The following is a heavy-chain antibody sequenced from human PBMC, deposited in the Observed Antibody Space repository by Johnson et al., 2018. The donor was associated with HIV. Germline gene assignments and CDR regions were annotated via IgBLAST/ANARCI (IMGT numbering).Heavy chain of an antibody. J-gene: IGHJ3*01. V-gene: IGHV3-30*04. D-gene: IGHD4-17*01. Sequence: QVQLVESGGGLVQPGRSLGLSCAASGFSFSSYSMHWVRQAPGKGLEWVASFSYDGSTKDYADSVKGRFTISRDNTKNSLHLQMNSLRAEETAVYYCARDATPGGGAYVGDAFDLWGQGTMVAVSS. CDR2: FSYDGSTK. CDR3: ARDATPGGGAYVGDAFDL. CDR1: GFSFSSYS.